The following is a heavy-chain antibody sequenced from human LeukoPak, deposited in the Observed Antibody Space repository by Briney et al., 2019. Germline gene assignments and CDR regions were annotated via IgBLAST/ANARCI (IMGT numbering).Heavy chain of an antibody. CDR3: ARALYSSSWTFDY. J-gene: IGHJ4*02. CDR2: IYTSGNT. V-gene: IGHV4-4*07. CDR1: GSSISSYY. D-gene: IGHD6-13*01. Sequence: SETLSLTCTVSGSSISSYYWSWIRQPAGKGLEWIGRIYTSGNTNYNPSLKSRVTMSVDTSKNQFSLKLSSVTAADTAVYYCARALYSSSWTFDYWGQGTLVTVSS.